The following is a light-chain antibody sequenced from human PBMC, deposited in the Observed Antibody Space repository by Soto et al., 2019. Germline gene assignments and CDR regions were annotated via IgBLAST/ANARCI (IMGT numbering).Light chain of an antibody. V-gene: IGLV2-8*01. CDR2: EVT. J-gene: IGLJ1*01. CDR1: SSDVGYYDY. Sequence: QSPQSHPPSASWFPGHSVTISCTGTSSDVGYYDYVSWYQQHPDKAPKLVIYEVTKRPSGVPDRVSASKSGNTASLTVSGLRAEDEADYYCSSYAGSNNFVFGSGTKSPS. CDR3: SSYAGSNNFV.